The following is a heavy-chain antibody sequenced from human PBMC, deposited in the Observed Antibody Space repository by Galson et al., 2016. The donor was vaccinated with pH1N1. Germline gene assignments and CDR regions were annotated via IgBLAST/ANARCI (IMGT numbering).Heavy chain of an antibody. Sequence: TLSLTCTVSGVSLSSGDYYWSWLRQPPGKGLEWIGFIYFTGSTYYSPSLKSRISMSLDTSNNQFSLRLTSVTAADTAVYYCARRGPYPINYHYYVDLWGNGTTVIVSS. CDR1: GVSLSSGDYY. J-gene: IGHJ6*03. V-gene: IGHV4-30-4*08. CDR2: IYFTGST. D-gene: IGHD3-10*01. CDR3: ARRGPYPINYHYYVDL.